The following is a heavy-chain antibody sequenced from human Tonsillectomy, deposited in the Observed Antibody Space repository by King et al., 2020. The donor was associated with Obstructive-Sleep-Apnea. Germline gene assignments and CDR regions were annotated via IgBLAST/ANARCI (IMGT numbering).Heavy chain of an antibody. V-gene: IGHV3-48*04. CDR3: AIRFLTYSGYDLSYLDY. D-gene: IGHD5-12*01. CDR1: GFTFNSYS. CDR2: ISGSGSTI. J-gene: IGHJ4*02. Sequence: QLVQSGGGLVQPGGSLRLSCVASGFTFNSYSMNWVRQAPGKGLEWVSSISGSGSTIYYADSVKGRFTISRDNAKNSLYLQMNSLRAEDTAVYYCAIRFLTYSGYDLSYLDYWGQGTLVTVSS.